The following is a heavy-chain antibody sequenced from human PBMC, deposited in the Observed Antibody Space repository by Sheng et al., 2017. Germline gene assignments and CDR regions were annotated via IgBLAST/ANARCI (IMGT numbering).Heavy chain of an antibody. D-gene: IGHD5-12*01. CDR1: GGSFSGYY. CDR2: INHSGST. J-gene: IGHJ4*02. V-gene: IGHV4-34*01. Sequence: QVQLQQWGAGLLKPSETLSLTCAVYGGSFSGYYWSWIRQPPGKGLEWIGEINHSGSTNYNPSLKSRVTISVDTSKNQFSLKLSSVTAADTAVYYCARGSHKFRWLREGYYFDYWGQGTLVTVSS. CDR3: ARGSHKFRWLREGYYFDY.